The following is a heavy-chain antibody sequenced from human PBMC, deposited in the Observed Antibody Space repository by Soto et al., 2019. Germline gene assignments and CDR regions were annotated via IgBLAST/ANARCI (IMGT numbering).Heavy chain of an antibody. CDR2: NSGSGGST. J-gene: IGHJ4*02. CDR3: RAYTYGQGFDY. Sequence: GSLRLSCVASGFTFSDYVMTWVRQAPEKGLEWVSLVNSGSGGSTYYADSVKGRFTISRDDSKNTLYLQMNSLRAEDTAVYYCRAYTYGQGFDYWGQGTLVTVSS. D-gene: IGHD5-18*01. CDR1: GFTFSDYV. V-gene: IGHV3-23*01.